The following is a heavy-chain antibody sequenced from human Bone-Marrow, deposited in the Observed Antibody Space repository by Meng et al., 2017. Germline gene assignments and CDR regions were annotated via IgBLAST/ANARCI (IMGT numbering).Heavy chain of an antibody. J-gene: IGHJ5*02. D-gene: IGHD5-18*01. CDR1: GGSFSGYY. V-gene: IGHV4-34*01. CDR2: INHSGST. CDR3: ARDRGWIQLWFAHGWFDP. Sequence: SETLSLTCAVYGGSFSGYYWSWIRQPPGKGLEWIGEINHSGSTNYNPSLKSRVTISVDTSKNQFSLKLSSVTAADTAVYYCARDRGWIQLWFAHGWFDPWGQGTLVTVSS.